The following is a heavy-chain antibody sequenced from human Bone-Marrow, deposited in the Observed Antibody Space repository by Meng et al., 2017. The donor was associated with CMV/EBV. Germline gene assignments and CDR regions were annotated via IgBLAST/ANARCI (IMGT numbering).Heavy chain of an antibody. D-gene: IGHD2-2*01. J-gene: IGHJ6*02. CDR3: TRGGTSAMRDGMDV. CDR2: IRSKAYGGTT. Sequence: GGSLRLSCTASGFTFGDYAMSWVRQAPGKGLEWVGFIRSKAYGGTTEYAASVKGRFTISRDDSKSIAYLQMNSLKTEDTAVYYCTRGGTSAMRDGMDVWGQGTTFTVSS. CDR1: GFTFGDYA. V-gene: IGHV3-49*04.